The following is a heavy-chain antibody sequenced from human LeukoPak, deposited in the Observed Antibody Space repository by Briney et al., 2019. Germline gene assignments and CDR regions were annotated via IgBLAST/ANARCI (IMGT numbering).Heavy chain of an antibody. D-gene: IGHD2-2*01. V-gene: IGHV4-34*01. J-gene: IGHJ6*02. Sequence: SETLSLTCAVYGGSFSGYYWSWTRQPPGKGLEWIGEINHSGSTNYNPSLKSRVTISVDTSKNQFSLKLSSVTAADTAVYYCARAPIRNPYIVVVPAARRGYYGMDVWGQGTTVTGSS. CDR3: ARAPIRNPYIVVVPAARRGYYGMDV. CDR2: INHSGST. CDR1: GGSFSGYY.